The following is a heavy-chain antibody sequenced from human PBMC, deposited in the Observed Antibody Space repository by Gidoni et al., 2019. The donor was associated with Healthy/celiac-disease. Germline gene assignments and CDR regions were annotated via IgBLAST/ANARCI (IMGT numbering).Heavy chain of an antibody. D-gene: IGHD2-15*01. CDR2: IYTSGST. CDR3: ARDLRWSHFDY. V-gene: IGHV4-4*07. Sequence: QVQLQESGPGLVKPPETLSLTCTVSGGAISSYYWTWIRPPAGKGLEWIGRIYTSGSTNYNPSLKSRVTMSVDTSKNQFSLKLSSVTAADTAVYYCARDLRWSHFDYWGQGTLVTVSS. CDR1: GGAISSYY. J-gene: IGHJ4*02.